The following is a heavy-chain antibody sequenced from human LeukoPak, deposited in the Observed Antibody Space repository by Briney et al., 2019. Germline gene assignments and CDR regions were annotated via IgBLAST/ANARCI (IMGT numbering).Heavy chain of an antibody. J-gene: IGHJ4*02. CDR2: INPNSGGT. D-gene: IGHD1-1*01. CDR1: GYTFTDYY. Sequence: ASVKVSCKASGYTFTDYYMHWVRQAPGQGLEWMGWINPNSGGTNYAQKFQGRVTMTRDTSISTAYMELTRLRSDDTAVYYCARDWNDSIDYWGQGTLVTVSS. V-gene: IGHV1-2*02. CDR3: ARDWNDSIDY.